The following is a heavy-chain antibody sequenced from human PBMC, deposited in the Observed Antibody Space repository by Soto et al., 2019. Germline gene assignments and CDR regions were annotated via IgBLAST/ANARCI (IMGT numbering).Heavy chain of an antibody. CDR2: ISYDGSNK. CDR3: VRDNTYGEHVFDY. Sequence: GGSLRLSCAASGFTFSSYAMHWVRQAPGKGLEWVAVISYDGSNKYYADSVKGRFTISRDNSKNTLYLQMNSLRAEDTAVYYCVRDNTYGEHVFDYWGQGTLVTVSS. J-gene: IGHJ4*02. D-gene: IGHD4-17*01. CDR1: GFTFSSYA. V-gene: IGHV3-30-3*01.